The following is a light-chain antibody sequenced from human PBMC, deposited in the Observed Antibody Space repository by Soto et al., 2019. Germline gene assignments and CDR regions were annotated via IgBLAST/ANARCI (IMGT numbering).Light chain of an antibody. CDR2: DAS. J-gene: IGKJ4*01. CDR1: QSIGTY. CDR3: QQANSFPLT. V-gene: IGKV1-12*01. Sequence: DIQMTQSPSSLSASVGNRVTITCRASQSIGTYLHWYQQKAGKAPKLLIYDASTLQSGVPSRFSGSGSGTDFTLTISSLQPEDFATYYCQQANSFPLTFGGGTKVDIK.